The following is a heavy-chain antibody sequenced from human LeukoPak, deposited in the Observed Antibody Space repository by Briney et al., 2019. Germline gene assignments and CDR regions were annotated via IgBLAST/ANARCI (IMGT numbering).Heavy chain of an antibody. Sequence: SQTLSLTCTVSGGSISSGGYYWSWIRQPPGKGLEWIGYIYHSGSTYYNPSLKSRVTISVDRSKNQFSLKLSSVTAADTAVYYCARDALATGTTGYWGQGTLVTVSS. J-gene: IGHJ4*02. V-gene: IGHV4-30-2*01. CDR3: ARDALATGTTGY. CDR2: IYHSGST. D-gene: IGHD1-7*01. CDR1: GGSISSGGYY.